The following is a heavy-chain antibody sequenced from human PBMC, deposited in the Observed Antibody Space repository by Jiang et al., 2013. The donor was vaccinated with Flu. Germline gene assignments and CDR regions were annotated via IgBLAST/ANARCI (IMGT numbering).Heavy chain of an antibody. J-gene: IGHJ4*02. D-gene: IGHD3-10*01. CDR2: FYYSGGT. CDR3: ARVRVDSGTVDY. V-gene: IGHV4-30-4*07. Sequence: GSGLVKPSQTLSLTCAVSGGSISSGGYSWGWIRQPPGRGLEWIAYFYYSGGTYYNPSLKSRVTISVDASKNQFSLKLSSVTAADTAVYYCARVRVDSGTVDYWGQGTLVTVSS. CDR1: GGSISSGGYS.